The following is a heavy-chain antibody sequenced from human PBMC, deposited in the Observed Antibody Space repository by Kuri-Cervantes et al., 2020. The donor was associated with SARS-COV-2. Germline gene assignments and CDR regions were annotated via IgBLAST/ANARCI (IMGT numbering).Heavy chain of an antibody. D-gene: IGHD2-21*01. J-gene: IGHJ4*02. CDR2: IYYSGNT. CDR1: GGSISSSSYY. Sequence: GSLRLSCTVSGGSISSSSYYWGWIRQPPGKGLEWIGSIYYSGNTYYNPSLKSRVTISVDTSKNQFSLRLNSVTAADTAVYYCARSRPIPGGYCFDYWGLGTLVTVSS. V-gene: IGHV4-39*07. CDR3: ARSRPIPGGYCFDY.